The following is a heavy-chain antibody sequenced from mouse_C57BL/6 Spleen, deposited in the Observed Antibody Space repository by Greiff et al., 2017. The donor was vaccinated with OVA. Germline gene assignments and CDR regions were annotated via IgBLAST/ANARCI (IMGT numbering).Heavy chain of an antibody. CDR1: GYTFTSYW. D-gene: IGHD2-3*01. CDR2: IDPSDSYT. V-gene: IGHV1-69*01. J-gene: IGHJ4*01. Sequence: VQLQQPGAELVMPGASVKLSCKASGYTFTSYWMHWVKQRPGQGLEWIGEIDPSDSYTNYNQKFKGKSTLTVDKSSSTAYMQLSSLTSEDSAVYYCARWDGRGVDYRGQGTSVTVSS. CDR3: ARWDGRGVDY.